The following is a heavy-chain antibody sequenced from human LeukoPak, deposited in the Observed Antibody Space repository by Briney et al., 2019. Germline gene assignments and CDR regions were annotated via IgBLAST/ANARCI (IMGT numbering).Heavy chain of an antibody. CDR3: ARESIYGDYGH. D-gene: IGHD4-17*01. J-gene: IGHJ4*02. CDR2: IYTSGST. V-gene: IGHV4-61*02. CDR1: GGSISSGSYY. Sequence: NPSETLSLTCTVSGGSISSGSYYWSWIRQPAGKGLEWIGRIYTSGSTNYNPSLKSRVTISVDTSKNQFSLKLSSVTAADAAVYYCARESIYGDYGHWGQGTLVTVSS.